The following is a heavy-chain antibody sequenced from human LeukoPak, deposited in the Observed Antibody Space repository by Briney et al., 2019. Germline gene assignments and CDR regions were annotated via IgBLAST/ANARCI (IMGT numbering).Heavy chain of an antibody. D-gene: IGHD6-19*01. J-gene: IGHJ3*02. Sequence: GGSLRLSCAASGFTFSSYAMSWVRQAPGKGLEWVSAISGSGGSTYYADSVKGRFTISRDNSKNTLYLQMNSLRAEDTAVYYCANIRYSSGWEDSGAFDIWGQGTMVTVSS. CDR1: GFTFSSYA. CDR3: ANIRYSSGWEDSGAFDI. CDR2: ISGSGGST. V-gene: IGHV3-23*01.